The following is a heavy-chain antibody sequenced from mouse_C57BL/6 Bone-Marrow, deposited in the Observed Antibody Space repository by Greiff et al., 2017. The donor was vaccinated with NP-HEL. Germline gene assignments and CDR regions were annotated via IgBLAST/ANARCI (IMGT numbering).Heavy chain of an antibody. CDR1: GYTFTSYG. CDR3: ARNPY. CDR2: IYPRSGNT. Sequence: VKLLESGAELARPGASVKLSCKASGYTFTSYGISWVKQRTGQGLEWIGEIYPRSGNTYYNEKFKGKATLTADKSSSTAYMELRSLTSEDSAVYFCARNPYWGQGTLVTVSA. J-gene: IGHJ3*01. V-gene: IGHV1-81*01.